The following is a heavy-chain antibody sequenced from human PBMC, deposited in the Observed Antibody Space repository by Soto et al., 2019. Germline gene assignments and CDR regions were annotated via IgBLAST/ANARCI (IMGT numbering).Heavy chain of an antibody. Sequence: GGSLRLSCAASGFTFSSYWMSWVRQAPGKGLEWVANIKQDGSEKYYVDSVKGRFTISRDNAKNSLYLQMNSLRAEDTAVYYCARDGVSGGYSYGLYYYYYMDVWGKGTTVTVSS. CDR1: GFTFSSYW. D-gene: IGHD5-18*01. CDR2: IKQDGSEK. J-gene: IGHJ6*03. V-gene: IGHV3-7*01. CDR3: ARDGVSGGYSYGLYYYYYMDV.